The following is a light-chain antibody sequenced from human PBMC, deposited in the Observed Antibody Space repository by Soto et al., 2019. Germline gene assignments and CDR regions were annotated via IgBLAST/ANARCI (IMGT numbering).Light chain of an antibody. V-gene: IGKV1-12*01. CDR3: QQANSFPIT. Sequence: DIQITQSPLSVSASLLDSVTITCRASQDVGKWLAWYQQKPGKAPTLLIHGASSLQSGVPPRYSGSGYGTDFTLTISSLQPEDFATYYCQQANSFPITFGQGTRLENK. CDR1: QDVGKW. CDR2: GAS. J-gene: IGKJ5*01.